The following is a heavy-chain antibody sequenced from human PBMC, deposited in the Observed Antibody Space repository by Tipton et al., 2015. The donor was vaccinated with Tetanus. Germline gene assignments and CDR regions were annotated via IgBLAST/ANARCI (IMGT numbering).Heavy chain of an antibody. CDR2: IFYSGSI. J-gene: IGHJ4*02. V-gene: IGHV4-39*01. CDR3: AQGKSNQGMLS. Sequence: TLSLTCTVSGGSISSNVHYWAWIRQPPGKGPQWIGNIFYSGSINYNPPLKSRLTISADTAKNQFSLKLNSVTASDTAVYYCAQGKSNQGMLSWGQGTLVTVSS. D-gene: IGHD3-16*02. CDR1: GGSISSNVHY.